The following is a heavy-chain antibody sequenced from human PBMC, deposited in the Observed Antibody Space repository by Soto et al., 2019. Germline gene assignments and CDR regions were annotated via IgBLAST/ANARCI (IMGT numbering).Heavy chain of an antibody. Sequence: QVQLQESGPGLVKPSQTLSLTCTVSGGSISSCGYYWSWIRQHPGKGLEWIGYIYYSGSTYYNPSLKSRVTISVDTSKNQFSLKLSSVTAADTAVYYCAREGAAGPGWFDPWGQGTLVTVSS. J-gene: IGHJ5*02. D-gene: IGHD6-13*01. V-gene: IGHV4-31*03. CDR1: GGSISSCGYY. CDR2: IYYSGST. CDR3: AREGAAGPGWFDP.